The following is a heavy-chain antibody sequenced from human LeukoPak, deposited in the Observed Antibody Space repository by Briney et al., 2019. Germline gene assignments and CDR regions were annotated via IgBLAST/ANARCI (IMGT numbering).Heavy chain of an antibody. D-gene: IGHD1-14*01. Sequence: SETLSLTCTGSGGSVSTISQFWVWVRQPPGKGLEWVVSLSDTGTTYYNPSLESRDTMSVDTSKHQFSLKLSSVTAADTAVYYCASRDHTGRSHAWFDPWGQGALVTVSS. CDR2: LSDTGTT. CDR3: ASRDHTGRSHAWFDP. CDR1: GGSVSTISQF. J-gene: IGHJ5*02. V-gene: IGHV4-39*01.